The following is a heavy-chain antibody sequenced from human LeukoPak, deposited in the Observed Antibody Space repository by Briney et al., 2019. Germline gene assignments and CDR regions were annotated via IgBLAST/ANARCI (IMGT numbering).Heavy chain of an antibody. CDR3: ARELSSSVDY. J-gene: IGHJ4*02. CDR1: GDSFTHYW. V-gene: IGHV5-51*01. Sequence: GESLKISCKGSGDSFTHYWIGWVRQMPGKGLEWMGIIFPGDSDTKYSPSFQGQVTISADKSISTAYLQWSSLKASDTAMYYCARELSSSVDYWGQGTLVTVSS. CDR2: IFPGDSDT. D-gene: IGHD2-2*01.